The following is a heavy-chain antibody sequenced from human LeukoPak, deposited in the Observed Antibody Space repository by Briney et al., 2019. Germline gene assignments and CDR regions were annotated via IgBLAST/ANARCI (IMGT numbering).Heavy chain of an antibody. J-gene: IGHJ4*02. V-gene: IGHV3-53*04. CDR3: ARAGDSDIDY. Sequence: GGSLRLSCAASGFTVSSNYMSWVRQAPGRGLEWVSVIYSGGSTYYADSVKGRFTISRHNSKNTLYLQMNSLRAEDTAVYYCARAGDSDIDYWGQGTLVTVSS. CDR2: IYSGGST. CDR1: GFTVSSNY. D-gene: IGHD3-16*01.